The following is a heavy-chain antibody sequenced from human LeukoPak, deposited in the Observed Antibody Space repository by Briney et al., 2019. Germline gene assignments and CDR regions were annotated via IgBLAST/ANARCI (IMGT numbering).Heavy chain of an antibody. CDR2: ISSSSYI. V-gene: IGHV3-21*01. CDR3: AREAFSSSWYLP. D-gene: IGHD6-13*01. CDR1: GFTFSSYS. Sequence: GGSLRLSCAASGFTFSSYSMNWVRQAPGKGLEWVSSISSSSYIYYADSVKGRFTISRDNAKNSLYLQMNSLRAEDTAVYYCAREAFSSSWYLPWGQGTLVTVSS. J-gene: IGHJ5*02.